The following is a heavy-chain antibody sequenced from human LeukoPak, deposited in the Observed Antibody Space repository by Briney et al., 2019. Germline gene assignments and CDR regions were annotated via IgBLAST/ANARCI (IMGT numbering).Heavy chain of an antibody. Sequence: PGGSLRLSCAASGFTFSSFWMSWVRQEPGKGREWVANIKQDGSEKYYVDSVKGRFTISRDNAKNSLYLQMNSLRAEDTAVYYCARGSSSSPPTFDYWGQGTLVTVSS. CDR2: IKQDGSEK. V-gene: IGHV3-7*01. CDR1: GFTFSSFW. J-gene: IGHJ4*02. CDR3: ARGSSSSPPTFDY. D-gene: IGHD6-6*01.